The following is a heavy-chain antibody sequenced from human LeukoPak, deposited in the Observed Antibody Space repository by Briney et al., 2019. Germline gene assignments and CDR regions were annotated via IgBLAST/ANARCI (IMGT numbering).Heavy chain of an antibody. V-gene: IGHV4-34*01. CDR2: INHSGST. D-gene: IGHD2-21*02. CDR1: GGSFSGYY. J-gene: IGHJ1*01. CDR3: ARGREAYCGGDCYSGTQTVEYFQH. Sequence: SETLSLTCAVYGGSFSGYYWSWIRQPPGKGLEWIGEINHSGSTNYNPSLKSRVTISVDTSKNQFSLKLSSVTAADTAVYYCARGREAYCGGDCYSGTQTVEYFQHWGQGTLVTVSS.